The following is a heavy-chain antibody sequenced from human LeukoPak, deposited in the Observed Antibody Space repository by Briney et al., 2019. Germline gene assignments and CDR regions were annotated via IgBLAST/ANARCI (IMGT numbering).Heavy chain of an antibody. CDR3: AKDTGAYYDSSGYYDY. J-gene: IGHJ4*02. CDR2: IRYDGSNK. CDR1: GFTFSSYS. Sequence: GGSLRLSCAASGFTFSSYSMHWVRQAPGKGLEWVAFIRYDGSNKYYADSVKGRFTISRDNSKNTLYLQMNSLRAEDTAVYYCAKDTGAYYDSSGYYDYWGQGTLVTVSS. D-gene: IGHD3-22*01. V-gene: IGHV3-30*02.